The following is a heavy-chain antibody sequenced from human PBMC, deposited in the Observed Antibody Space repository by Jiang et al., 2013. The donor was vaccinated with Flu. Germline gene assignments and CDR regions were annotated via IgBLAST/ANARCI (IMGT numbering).Heavy chain of an antibody. D-gene: IGHD2-2*01. CDR2: ISGYNGKA. J-gene: IGHJ6*02. V-gene: IGHV1-18*01. Sequence: GAEVKKPGASVKVSCKASGYTFSSYGISWVRQAPGQGLEWMGWISGYNGKANYVQKVQGRVTMTTDTSTSTAYMELRSLRFDDTAVYYCARDVDQLLVDGMDVWGQGTTVTVSS. CDR3: ARDVDQLLVDGMDV. CDR1: GYTFSSYG.